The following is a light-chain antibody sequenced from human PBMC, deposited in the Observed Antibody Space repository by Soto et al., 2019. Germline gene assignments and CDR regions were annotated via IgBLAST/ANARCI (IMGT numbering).Light chain of an antibody. CDR1: SSDVGAYDY. Sequence: QSALTQPASVSGSPGQSITISCTGTSSDVGAYDYVSWYQQHPGKAPKLMIYDVSNRPSGLSNRFSGSKSGNTASLTISGLQAEDEADYFCSSYTRSRTLVFGGGTKVTVL. CDR2: DVS. V-gene: IGLV2-14*03. CDR3: SSYTRSRTLV. J-gene: IGLJ2*01.